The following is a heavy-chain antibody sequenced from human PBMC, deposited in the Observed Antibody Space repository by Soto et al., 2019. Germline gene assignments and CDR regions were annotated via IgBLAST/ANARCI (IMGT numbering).Heavy chain of an antibody. CDR3: ARVGLTMVRGVIEGNWFDP. J-gene: IGHJ5*02. D-gene: IGHD3-10*01. Sequence: QVQLQESGPGLVKPSETLSLTCTVSGGSISSYYWSWIRQPPGKGLEWIGYIYYSGSTNYNPSLKSRLTISVDTSKNPFSLKLSSVTAADTAVYYCARVGLTMVRGVIEGNWFDPWGQGTLVTVSS. CDR1: GGSISSYY. V-gene: IGHV4-59*01. CDR2: IYYSGST.